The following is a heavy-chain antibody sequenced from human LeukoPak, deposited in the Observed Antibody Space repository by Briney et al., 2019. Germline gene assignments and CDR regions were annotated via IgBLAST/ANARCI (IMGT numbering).Heavy chain of an antibody. CDR2: IYHSGST. V-gene: IGHV4-30-2*01. CDR3: ARSRVGSSIDY. Sequence: SQTLSLTCAVSGGSISSGGYSWSWIRQPPGQGLEWIGYIYHSGSTYYNPSLKSRVPISVDRSKNQFSLKLSSVTAADTAVYYCARSRVGSSIDYWGQGTLVTVSS. CDR1: GGSISSGGYS. D-gene: IGHD6-13*01. J-gene: IGHJ4*02.